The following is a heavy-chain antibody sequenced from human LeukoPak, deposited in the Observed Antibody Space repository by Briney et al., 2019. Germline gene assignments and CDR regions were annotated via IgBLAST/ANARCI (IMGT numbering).Heavy chain of an antibody. Sequence: RGESLKISCKGSGYSFTSYWIGWVRQMPGKGLEWMGIIYPGDSDTRHSPSFQGQVTISADKSISTAYLQWSSLKASDTAMYYCARDSGGYSSGWEFDYWGQGTLVTVSS. J-gene: IGHJ4*02. CDR2: IYPGDSDT. V-gene: IGHV5-51*01. CDR3: ARDSGGYSSGWEFDY. D-gene: IGHD6-19*01. CDR1: GYSFTSYW.